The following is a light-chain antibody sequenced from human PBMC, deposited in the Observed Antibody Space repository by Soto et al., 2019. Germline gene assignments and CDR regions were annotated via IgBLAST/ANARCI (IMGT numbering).Light chain of an antibody. CDR3: QQYHNSPLT. CDR1: QTVGTY. V-gene: IGKV3-20*01. Sequence: ETVLTQSPGTLSLSPGERATLSCRASQTVGTYLAWYQQKPGQAPRLLVFGASGRATGVPDRFSGSGSGTDFTLTISGLEPEDFALYYCQQYHNSPLTFGQGTKVDIK. J-gene: IGKJ1*01. CDR2: GAS.